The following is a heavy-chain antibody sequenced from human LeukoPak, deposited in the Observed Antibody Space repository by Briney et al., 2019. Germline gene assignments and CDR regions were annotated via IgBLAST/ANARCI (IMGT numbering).Heavy chain of an antibody. J-gene: IGHJ4*02. V-gene: IGHV3-15*01. D-gene: IGHD3-10*01. CDR1: GFTFSNAW. CDR3: ARDDYGSGSYLVTLVY. Sequence: GGSLTLSWAAAGFTFSNAWMRWVRQPPGELREWVGRIKSKNDGGTTDYAASVKGRFTLSRDNSKNTLYLQMNSLRAEDTAVYYCARDDYGSGSYLVTLVYWGQGTLVTVSS. CDR2: IKSKNDGGTT.